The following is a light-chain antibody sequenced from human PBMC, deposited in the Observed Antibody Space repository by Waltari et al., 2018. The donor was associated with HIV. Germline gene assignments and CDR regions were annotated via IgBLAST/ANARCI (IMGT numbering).Light chain of an antibody. V-gene: IGLV2-8*01. J-gene: IGLJ6*01. CDR2: DVN. CDR3: ASYGDTNRVL. CDR1: RSDVGGYEY. Sequence: QSALTQPPSASGSLGQSATISCTGTRSDVGGYEYVPWYQHHPDKAPKLIIYDVNKRPSGVPDRFSGSKSDNTASLTVAGLQDDDEAHYYCASYGDTNRVLFGGGTRVTVL.